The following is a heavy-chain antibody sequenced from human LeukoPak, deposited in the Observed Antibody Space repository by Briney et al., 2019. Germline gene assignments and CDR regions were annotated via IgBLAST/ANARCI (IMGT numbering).Heavy chain of an antibody. CDR1: GFTLSSYA. V-gene: IGHV3-7*01. J-gene: IGHJ4*02. CDR3: ARGPKTRIVGATRGHRDY. CDR2: IKQDGSEK. Sequence: GGSLRLSCAASGFTLSSYAMSWVRQAPGKGLEWVANIKQDGSEKYYVDSVKGRFTISRDNAKNSLYLQMNSLRAEDTAVYYCARGPKTRIVGATRGHRDYWGQGTLVTVSS. D-gene: IGHD1-26*01.